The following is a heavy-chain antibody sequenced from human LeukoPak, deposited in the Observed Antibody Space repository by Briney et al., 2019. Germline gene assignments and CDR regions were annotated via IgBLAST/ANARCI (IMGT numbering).Heavy chain of an antibody. CDR1: GGSFSGYY. CDR3: ARDRHSSGWYYYYYMDV. Sequence: SETLSLTCAVYGGSFSGYYWSWIRQPPGKGLEWVGEINQSGRTKYNPYLKRGVTISVEKYKNKFSLKRSDVAAADTAVYYCARDRHSSGWYYYYYMDVWRKGTTVTVSS. CDR2: INQSGRT. D-gene: IGHD6-19*01. V-gene: IGHV4-34*01. J-gene: IGHJ6*03.